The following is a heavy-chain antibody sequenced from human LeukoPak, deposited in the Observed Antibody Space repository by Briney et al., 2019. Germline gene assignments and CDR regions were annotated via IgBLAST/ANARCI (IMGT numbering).Heavy chain of an antibody. V-gene: IGHV1-46*01. Sequence: ASVKVSCKASGYIFTSYYMHWVRQAPGQGLEWMGIINPSGGSTSYAQKFQGRVTMTRDTSTSTVYMELSSPRSEDTAVYYCARVVDIVATIPDHWGQGTLVTVSS. D-gene: IGHD5-12*01. J-gene: IGHJ4*02. CDR3: ARVVDIVATIPDH. CDR1: GYIFTSYY. CDR2: INPSGGST.